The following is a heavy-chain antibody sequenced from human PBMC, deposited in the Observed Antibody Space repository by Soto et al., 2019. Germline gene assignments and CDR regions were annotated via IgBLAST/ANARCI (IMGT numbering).Heavy chain of an antibody. CDR1: GFTFSSYS. CDR3: ARTLLSIAARPVDY. Sequence: GGSLRLSCAASGFTFSSYSMNWVRQAPGKGLEWVSYISSSSSTIYYADSVKGRFTISSDNAKNSLYLQMNSLRDEDTAVYYCARTLLSIAARPVDYWGQGTLVTVSS. CDR2: ISSSSSTI. D-gene: IGHD6-6*01. J-gene: IGHJ4*02. V-gene: IGHV3-48*02.